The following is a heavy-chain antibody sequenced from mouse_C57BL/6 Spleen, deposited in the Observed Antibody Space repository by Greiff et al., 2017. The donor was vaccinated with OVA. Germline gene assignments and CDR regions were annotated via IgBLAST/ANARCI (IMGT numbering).Heavy chain of an antibody. CDR2: IDPSDSYT. J-gene: IGHJ4*01. V-gene: IGHV1-69*01. CDR1: GYTFTSYW. CDR3: ARVYYSNSYAMDY. D-gene: IGHD2-5*01. Sequence: QLQQSGAELVMPGASVKLSCKASGYTFTSYWMHWVKQRPGQGLEWIGEIDPSDSYTNYNQKFKGKSTLTVDKSSSTAYMQLSSLTSEDSAVYYCARVYYSNSYAMDYWGQGTSVTVSS.